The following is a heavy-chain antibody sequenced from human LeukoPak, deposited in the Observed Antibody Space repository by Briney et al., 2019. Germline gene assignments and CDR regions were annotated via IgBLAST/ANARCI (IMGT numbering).Heavy chain of an antibody. J-gene: IGHJ4*02. V-gene: IGHV3-21*01. CDR1: GFTFSSYS. CDR2: ISSSSSYI. D-gene: IGHD5-12*01. CDR3: AVRYSGYDLSFDY. Sequence: PGGSLRLSCAASGFTFSSYSMNWVRQAPGKGLEWVSSISSSSSYIYYADSVKGRFTISRDNAKNSLYLQMNSLRPEDTAVYYCAVRYSGYDLSFDYWGQGTLVTVSS.